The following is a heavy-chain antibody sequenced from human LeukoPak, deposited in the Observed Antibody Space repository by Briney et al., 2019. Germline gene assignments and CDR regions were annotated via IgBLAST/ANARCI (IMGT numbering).Heavy chain of an antibody. CDR2: IYSGGST. CDR3: ARGYYYDSSGYNDH. J-gene: IGHJ4*02. V-gene: IGHV3-66*01. CDR1: GFTVSSNY. D-gene: IGHD3-22*01. Sequence: GGSLRLSCAASGFTVSSNYMSWVRQARGKGLEWVSVIYSGGSTYYADSVKGRFTISRDNSKNTLYLQMNSLRAEDTAVYYCARGYYYDSSGYNDHRGQGTLVTVSS.